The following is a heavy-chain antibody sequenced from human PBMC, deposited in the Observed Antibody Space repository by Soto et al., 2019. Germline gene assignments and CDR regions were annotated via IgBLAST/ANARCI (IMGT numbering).Heavy chain of an antibody. CDR1: GFTFNTFA. V-gene: IGHV3-23*01. CDR3: ARDRGGALDS. Sequence: EVLLLESGGGLVQPGGSLRLSCAASGFTFNTFAMTWVRQAPGKGLEWVSALSGSGSLSYYADSVKGRFTISRDSSKNTMYLQMNNLRVDETAVYFCARDRGGALDSWAQGTLVTVSS. J-gene: IGHJ4*02. D-gene: IGHD2-15*01. CDR2: LSGSGSLS.